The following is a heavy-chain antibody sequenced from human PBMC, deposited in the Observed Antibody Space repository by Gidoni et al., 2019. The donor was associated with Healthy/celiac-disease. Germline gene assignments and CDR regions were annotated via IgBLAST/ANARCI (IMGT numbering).Heavy chain of an antibody. J-gene: IGHJ3*02. CDR1: GFTFGDYA. CDR2: IRSKAYGGTT. Sequence: EVQLVESGGGLVQPGRSLRPSCTASGFTFGDYAMSWVRQAPGKGLEWVGFIRSKAYGGTTEYAASVKGRFTISRDDSKSIAYLQMNGLKTEDTAVYYCTRDPRASSVDAFDIWGQGTMVTVSS. CDR3: TRDPRASSVDAFDI. D-gene: IGHD2-2*01. V-gene: IGHV3-49*04.